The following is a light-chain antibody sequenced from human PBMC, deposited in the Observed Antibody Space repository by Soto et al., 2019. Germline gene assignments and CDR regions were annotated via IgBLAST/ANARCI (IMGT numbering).Light chain of an antibody. Sequence: IPFTPSPSSLSASLGARVTPTCRASQGISSYLAWYQQKPGKAPKLLIYAASTLQSGVPSRFSGSGSGTDFTLTISSLQPEDFATYYCQQLNSYLFGGGTKV. CDR3: QQLNSYL. CDR2: AAS. V-gene: IGKV1-9*01. CDR1: QGISSY. J-gene: IGKJ4*01.